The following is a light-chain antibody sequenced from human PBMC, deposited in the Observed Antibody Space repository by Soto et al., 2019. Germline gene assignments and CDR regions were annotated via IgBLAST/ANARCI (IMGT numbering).Light chain of an antibody. CDR3: QQYKSFQLT. V-gene: IGKV1-5*01. CDR1: QSISSW. CDR2: DAS. Sequence: DIQMTQPSSTLSASVGDRVTITCRASQSISSWLAWYQHKSGKAPKLLISDASSLESGVPSRFSGNGSGTDFTLTITSLQPDDFATYYCQQYKSFQLTFGGGTKVEI. J-gene: IGKJ4*01.